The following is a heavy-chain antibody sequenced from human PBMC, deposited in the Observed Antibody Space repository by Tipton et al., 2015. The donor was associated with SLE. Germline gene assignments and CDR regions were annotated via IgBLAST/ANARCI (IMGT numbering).Heavy chain of an antibody. CDR2: IYYSGNT. Sequence: LRLSCTVSGGSISSGGYYWTWIRQLPGKGLEWIGYIYYSGNTYHNPSLGSRLTISVDTSKDQFSLRLTSVTAADTALYYCARATDWNLSPDVWGKGTTVTVSS. CDR1: GGSISSGGYY. CDR3: ARATDWNLSPDV. D-gene: IGHD1-7*01. J-gene: IGHJ6*04. V-gene: IGHV4-31*02.